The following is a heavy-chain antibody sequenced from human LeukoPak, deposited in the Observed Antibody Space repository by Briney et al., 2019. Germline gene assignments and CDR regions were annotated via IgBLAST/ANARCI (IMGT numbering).Heavy chain of an antibody. CDR2: INHSGST. D-gene: IGHD6-19*01. J-gene: IGHJ4*02. Sequence: PSETLSLTCAVYGGSFSGYYWSWIRQPPGKGLEWIGEINHSGSTNYNPSLKSRVAISADMSKNQISLKLTSVTGADTAVYYCAGERGEEYSSGWYKTNYFYNWGQGIRVTVSS. CDR3: AGERGEEYSSGWYKTNYFYN. CDR1: GGSFSGYY. V-gene: IGHV4-34*01.